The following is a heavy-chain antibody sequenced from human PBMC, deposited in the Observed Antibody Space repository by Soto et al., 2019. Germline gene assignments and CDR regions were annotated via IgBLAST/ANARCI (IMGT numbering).Heavy chain of an antibody. CDR1: GYVFSSFD. CDR3: ARGGAYYYDSSGYYYGPYFDY. J-gene: IGHJ4*02. CDR2: MNANSGNT. V-gene: IGHV1-8*01. D-gene: IGHD3-22*01. Sequence: ASVKVSCKASGYVFSSFDFNWVRHAPGQGLEWMGWMNANSGNTGYAQKFQGRVTVTRNTSITTAYMELTSLKSEDTAVYYCARGGAYYYDSSGYYYGPYFDYWGRGTLVTVSS.